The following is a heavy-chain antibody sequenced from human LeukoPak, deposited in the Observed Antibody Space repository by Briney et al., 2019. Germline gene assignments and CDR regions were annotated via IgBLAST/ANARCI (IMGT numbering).Heavy chain of an antibody. J-gene: IGHJ4*02. V-gene: IGHV3-33*01. CDR2: IWYDGSNI. Sequence: GGSLRLSCAASGFTFNSYGMHWVRQAPGKGLEWVAVIWYDGSNIYYADSVKGRFTISRDNSKNTLYLQMNSLRAEDTAVYYCAREGYCGGGMCFFDYWGQGTLVTVSS. D-gene: IGHD2-15*01. CDR1: GFTFNSYG. CDR3: AREGYCGGGMCFFDY.